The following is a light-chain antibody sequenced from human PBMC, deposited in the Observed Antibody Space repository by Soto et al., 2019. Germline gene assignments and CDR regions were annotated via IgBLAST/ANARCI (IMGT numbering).Light chain of an antibody. CDR2: DAA. V-gene: IGKV3-11*01. CDR3: QQRSNWPLT. CDR1: QSVRSY. Sequence: EIVLTQSPATLSLSPGERVTLSCRASQSVRSYLAWYQQKPGQAPRLLIYDAANRATGIPARFSGSGSGTDFTLTISRLEPEDFAVYYCQQRSNWPLTFGGGTKVEI. J-gene: IGKJ4*02.